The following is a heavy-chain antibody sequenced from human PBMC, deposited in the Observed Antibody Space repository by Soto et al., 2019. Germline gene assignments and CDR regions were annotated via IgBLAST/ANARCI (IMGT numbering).Heavy chain of an antibody. CDR1: GFSLSTSGVG. J-gene: IGHJ4*02. CDR3: AHKGPEDWPLDY. Sequence: QITLKESGPTLVRPTQTLTLTCAFSGFSLSTSGVGVGWIRQPPGKALEWLAVIYWDDSKHYSPSLRSRLTITKDPYKNQVVLTMTNMDPMDTGTYYCAHKGPEDWPLDYWGQGTLVTVSS. D-gene: IGHD3-9*01. V-gene: IGHV2-5*02. CDR2: IYWDDSK.